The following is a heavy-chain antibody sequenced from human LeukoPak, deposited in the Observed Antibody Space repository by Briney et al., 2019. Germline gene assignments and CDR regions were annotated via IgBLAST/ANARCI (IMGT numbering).Heavy chain of an antibody. D-gene: IGHD4-23*01. CDR3: ARDYDYGGRSLAPP. CDR2: ISYDGSNK. J-gene: IGHJ5*02. V-gene: IGHV3-30*03. Sequence: GGSLRLSCAASGFTFSSYGMHWVRQAPGKGLEWVAVISYDGSNKYYADSVKGRFTISRDNSKNTLYLQMNSLRAEDTAVYYCARDYDYGGRSLAPPWGQGTLVTVSS. CDR1: GFTFSSYG.